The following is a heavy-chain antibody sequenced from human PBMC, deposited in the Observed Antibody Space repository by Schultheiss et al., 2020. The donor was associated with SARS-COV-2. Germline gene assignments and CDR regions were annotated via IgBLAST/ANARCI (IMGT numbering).Heavy chain of an antibody. CDR1: GFTFSSYA. J-gene: IGHJ4*02. V-gene: IGHV3-23*01. D-gene: IGHD4-17*01. Sequence: GGSLRLSCAASGFTFSSYAMSWVRQAPGKGLDWVSGISGSGGSTYYADSVKGRFTISRDNAKNSLYLQMNSLRAEDTAVYYCARALTTVTTDYWGQGTLVTVSS. CDR3: ARALTTVTTDY. CDR2: ISGSGGST.